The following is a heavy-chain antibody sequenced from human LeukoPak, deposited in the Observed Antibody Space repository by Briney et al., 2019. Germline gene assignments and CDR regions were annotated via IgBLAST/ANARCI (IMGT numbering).Heavy chain of an antibody. V-gene: IGHV1-8*01. D-gene: IGHD3-10*01. CDR1: GYTFTSYD. CDR3: ARSPVGVRKKHDF. CDR2: MNPTSGHT. Sequence: ASVKVSCKASGYTFTSYDINWVRQATGQGLEWMGWMNPTSGHTGYAQNFQGRVTMTRDTSISTAYMELSSVTSEDTAVYYCARSPVGVRKKHDFWGQGTLVIVSS. J-gene: IGHJ4*02.